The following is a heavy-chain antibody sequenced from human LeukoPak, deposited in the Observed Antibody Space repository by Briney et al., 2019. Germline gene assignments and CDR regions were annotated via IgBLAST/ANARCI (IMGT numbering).Heavy chain of an antibody. CDR2: ISSSSSYI. CDR1: GFTFSSYS. J-gene: IGHJ4*02. CDR3: AKGKGPAGELLLFDY. D-gene: IGHD3-10*01. Sequence: GGSLRLSCAASGFTFSSYSMNWVRQAPGKGLEWVSSISSSSSYIYYADSVKGRFTISRDNAKNSLYLQMNSLRAEDTAVYYCAKGKGPAGELLLFDYWGQGTLVTVSS. V-gene: IGHV3-21*04.